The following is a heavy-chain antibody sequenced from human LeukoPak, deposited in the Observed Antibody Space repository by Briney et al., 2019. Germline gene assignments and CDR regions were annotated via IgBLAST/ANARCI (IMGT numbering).Heavy chain of an antibody. CDR1: GFSFSRYD. CDR3: GKEDTRTTVYFDS. Sequence: GGSLRLSCAASGFSFSRYDMSWVRQAPGKGLEWVAAITVSDSGGRTYYADSVKGRFTISRDDSKSTLYLQMNSLRAENTAVYYCGKEDTRTTVYFDSWGKGALVTVS. D-gene: IGHD4-17*01. J-gene: IGHJ4*02. CDR2: ITVSDSGGRT. V-gene: IGHV3-23*01.